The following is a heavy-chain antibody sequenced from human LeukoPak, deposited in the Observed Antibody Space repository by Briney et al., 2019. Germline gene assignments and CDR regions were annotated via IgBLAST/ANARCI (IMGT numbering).Heavy chain of an antibody. CDR1: GGSISDSYYY. V-gene: IGHV4-39*01. J-gene: IGHJ4*02. D-gene: IGHD2/OR15-2a*01. Sequence: SETLSLTCTVSGGSISDSYYYWGWIRQPPGKGLEWIANVDSSGDTYYNASLKSRVTIYMDISKSQFFLNLNPVTTADAAMYYCARRTFYRPFDYWGQGTLVTVSS. CDR3: ARRTFYRPFDY. CDR2: VDSSGDT.